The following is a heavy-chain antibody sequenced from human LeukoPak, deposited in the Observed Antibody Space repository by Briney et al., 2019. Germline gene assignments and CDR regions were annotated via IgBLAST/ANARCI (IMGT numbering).Heavy chain of an antibody. J-gene: IGHJ3*02. CDR2: MNPNRGNT. V-gene: IGHV1-18*01. CDR1: GDTFTSYD. CDR3: ARGVGAVLNLRVPARDAFDI. D-gene: IGHD3-10*01. Sequence: GASVKVSCKASGDTFTSYDINWVRQAHGQGVEWMGWMNPNRGNTNYAQKLQGRVTMTTDTSTSTAYTELRSLRSDDTAVYYCARGVGAVLNLRVPARDAFDIWGQGTMVTVSS.